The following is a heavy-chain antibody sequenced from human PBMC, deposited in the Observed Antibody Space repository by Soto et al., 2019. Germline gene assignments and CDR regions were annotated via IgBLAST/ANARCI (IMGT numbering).Heavy chain of an antibody. CDR1: GFTFSSYA. J-gene: IGHJ5*02. V-gene: IGHV3-23*01. CDR3: GEGGGHWFDP. D-gene: IGHD3-10*01. CDR2: ISVSGDST. Sequence: EVRLLESGGGLVQPGGSLRVSCVASGFTFSSYAMNWVRQAPGRGLEWVSGISVSGDSTYYADSVKGRFTISRDNSLNTVLPEKDRLRGGNPAVYYCGEGGGHWFDPWGQGSLVTVSS.